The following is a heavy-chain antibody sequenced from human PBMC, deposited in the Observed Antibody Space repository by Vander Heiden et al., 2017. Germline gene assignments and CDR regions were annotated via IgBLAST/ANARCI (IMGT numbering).Heavy chain of an antibody. V-gene: IGHV1-46*01. CDR1: GYTFTSYY. J-gene: IGHJ5*02. CDR3: ARDGKEGVRFLEWLPTNWFDP. CDR2: INPSGGST. Sequence: QVQLVQSGAEDKKPGASVKVSCKASGYTFTSYYMHWVRQAPGQGLEWMGIINPSGGSTSYAQKFQGRVTMTRDTSTSTVYMELSSLRSEDTAVYYCARDGKEGVRFLEWLPTNWFDPWCQGTLVTVSS. D-gene: IGHD3-3*01.